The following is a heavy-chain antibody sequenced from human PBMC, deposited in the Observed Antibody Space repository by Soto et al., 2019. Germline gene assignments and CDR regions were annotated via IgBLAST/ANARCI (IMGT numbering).Heavy chain of an antibody. CDR2: IYNDGTYS. D-gene: IGHD3-10*01. Sequence: GGSLRLSCAASGFIFKMYWMHWVRQSPGKGLVWISRIYNDGTYSDYADSVRGRFTISRDNVNDTLYLQMNNLRAEDSGLYYCTRGPRPISTGTGDYWGQGTQVTVSS. J-gene: IGHJ4*02. CDR3: TRGPRPISTGTGDY. V-gene: IGHV3-74*01. CDR1: GFIFKMYW.